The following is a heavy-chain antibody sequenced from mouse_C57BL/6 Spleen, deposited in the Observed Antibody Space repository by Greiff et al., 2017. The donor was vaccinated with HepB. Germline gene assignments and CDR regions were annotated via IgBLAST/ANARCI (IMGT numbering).Heavy chain of an antibody. Sequence: EVKLQESGGGLVQPGGSLKLSCAASGFTFSDYYMYWVRQTPEKRLEWVAYISNGGGSTYYPDTVKGRFTISRDNAKNTLYLQMSRLKSEDTAMYYCARRGGNYAMDYWGQGTSVTVSS. D-gene: IGHD1-1*02. CDR2: ISNGGGST. J-gene: IGHJ4*01. CDR1: GFTFSDYY. V-gene: IGHV5-12*01. CDR3: ARRGGNYAMDY.